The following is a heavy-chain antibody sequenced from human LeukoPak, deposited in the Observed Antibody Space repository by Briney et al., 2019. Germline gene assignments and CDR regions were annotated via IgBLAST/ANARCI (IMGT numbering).Heavy chain of an antibody. Sequence: GGSLRLSCVASGFTFSSYWMHWVRQAPGKGPVWVARVNNDGSSTSYADSMKGRFTISRDNAKNTMYLQMNSPRAEDTAVYFCARSREAYIYYFDYWGQGTLVTVSS. J-gene: IGHJ4*02. V-gene: IGHV3-74*01. D-gene: IGHD5-24*01. CDR2: VNNDGSST. CDR3: ARSREAYIYYFDY. CDR1: GFTFSSYW.